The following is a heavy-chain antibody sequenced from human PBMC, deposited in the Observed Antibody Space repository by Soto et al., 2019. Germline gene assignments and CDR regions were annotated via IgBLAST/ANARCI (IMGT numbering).Heavy chain of an antibody. D-gene: IGHD2-2*01. J-gene: IGHJ3*02. Sequence: SEPLSLTCTVSGGSVSSGIYYLSWIRQPPGKGLEWIGYIYYSGSTTYTPSLKSRVTISVDTSKNQFSLKLSSVTAADTAVYYCARAFIVVVPAAIMGHAFDIWGQGTMVTVSS. CDR3: ARAFIVVVPAAIMGHAFDI. V-gene: IGHV4-61*01. CDR1: GGSVSSGIYY. CDR2: IYYSGST.